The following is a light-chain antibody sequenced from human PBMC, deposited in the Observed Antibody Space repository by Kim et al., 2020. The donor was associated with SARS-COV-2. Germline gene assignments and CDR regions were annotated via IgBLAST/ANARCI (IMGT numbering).Light chain of an antibody. V-gene: IGKV3-15*01. CDR1: QSVGSN. CDR2: DTF. CDR3: QQYNNWPPT. Sequence: EIVMTQSPATLSVSPGERATLSCWASQSVGSNLAWYQQKPGQAPRLLIYDTFTRVTGIPARFSGSGSGTEFTLTISSLQSEDFAVYFCQQYNNWPPTFGQGTKVDIK. J-gene: IGKJ1*01.